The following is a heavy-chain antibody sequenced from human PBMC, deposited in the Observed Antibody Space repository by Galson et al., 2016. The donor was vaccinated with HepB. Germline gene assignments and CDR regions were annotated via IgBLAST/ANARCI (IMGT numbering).Heavy chain of an antibody. CDR1: GFTFSSYG. V-gene: IGHV3-33*06. D-gene: IGHD2-2*01. CDR3: AKDTARYCSSTSCSYGMDV. Sequence: SLRLSCAASGFTFSSYGMYWVRQAPGKGLEWVTVIWYDGSNKYYADSVKGRFTISRDNSKNTLYLQMNSLRAEDTAVYYCAKDTARYCSSTSCSYGMDVWGQGTTVTVSS. J-gene: IGHJ6*02. CDR2: IWYDGSNK.